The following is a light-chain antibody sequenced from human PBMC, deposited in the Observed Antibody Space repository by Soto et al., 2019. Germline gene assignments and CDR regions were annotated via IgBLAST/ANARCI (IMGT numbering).Light chain of an antibody. CDR2: RNN. V-gene: IGLV1-47*01. J-gene: IGLJ2*01. Sequence: VLTQPPSASGTPGQRVTISCSGSSSNIGSNYVYWYQQLPGTAPKLLIYRNNQRPSGVPDRFSGSKSGTSASLAISGLRSEDEADYYCAAWDDSLSAVFGGGTKLTVL. CDR1: SSNIGSNY. CDR3: AAWDDSLSAV.